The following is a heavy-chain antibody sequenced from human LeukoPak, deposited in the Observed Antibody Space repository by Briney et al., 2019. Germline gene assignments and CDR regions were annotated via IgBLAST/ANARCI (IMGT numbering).Heavy chain of an antibody. D-gene: IGHD3-10*01. CDR1: GFSFDDYD. V-gene: IGHV3-43*02. J-gene: IGHJ4*02. Sequence: GESLTLSCAVSGFSFDDYDMHWVRHAPGMGLEWVSVISGDSDYTYYADSVKGRFTISRDNSKDSLYLQMNTLRTEDNALYYCAKGHGSRTGDFEYWGQGTLVTVSS. CDR2: ISGDSDYT. CDR3: AKGHGSRTGDFEY.